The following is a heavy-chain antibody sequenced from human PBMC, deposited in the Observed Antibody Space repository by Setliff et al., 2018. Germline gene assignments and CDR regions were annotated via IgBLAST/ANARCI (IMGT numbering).Heavy chain of an antibody. CDR3: ARGVYCSSTSCSPGLNWFDP. D-gene: IGHD2-2*01. CDR2: IKHSGST. J-gene: IGHJ5*02. V-gene: IGHV4-34*01. CDR1: GGSFSDYH. Sequence: SETLSLTCAVYGGSFSDYHWSWIRQPPGKGLEWIGEIKHSGSTNYNPSLKSRVTISVDTSKNQFSLKLSSVTAADTAVYYCARGVYCSSTSCSPGLNWFDPWGQGTLVTVSS.